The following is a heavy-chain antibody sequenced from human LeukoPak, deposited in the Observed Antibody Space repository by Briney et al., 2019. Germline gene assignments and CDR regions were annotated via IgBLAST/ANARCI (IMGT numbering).Heavy chain of an antibody. CDR3: ARHRSRYIAVADYFDY. Sequence: GESLKISCKVSGYDFTTYWIGWVRQMPGKGLEWMGIIYPGDSDTRYSPSFQGQVTISADKSISTTYLQWGGLKASDTAIYYCARHRSRYIAVADYFDYWGQGTLVTVSS. D-gene: IGHD6-19*01. V-gene: IGHV5-51*01. CDR2: IYPGDSDT. CDR1: GYDFTTYW. J-gene: IGHJ4*02.